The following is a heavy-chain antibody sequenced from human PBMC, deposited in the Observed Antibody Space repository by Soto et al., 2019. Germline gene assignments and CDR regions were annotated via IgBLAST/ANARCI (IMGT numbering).Heavy chain of an antibody. Sequence: SETLSLTCTVSGGSISSSNYYWGWIRQPPGKGLEWIGSFYYSGSTYYNPSLKSRVTISVDTSKNHFSLQLSSVTAADTAVYYCARVMDFYGSGSYPPSLVDYWGQGTLVT. CDR2: FYYSGST. D-gene: IGHD3-10*01. CDR3: ARVMDFYGSGSYPPSLVDY. V-gene: IGHV4-39*02. CDR1: GGSISSSNYY. J-gene: IGHJ4*02.